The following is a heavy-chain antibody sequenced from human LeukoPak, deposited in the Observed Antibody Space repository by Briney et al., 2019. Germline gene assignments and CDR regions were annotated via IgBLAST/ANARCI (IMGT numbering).Heavy chain of an antibody. CDR3: ASQLGGTTFH. CDR2: IYYSGST. Sequence: PSETLSLTCTVSGGTISSYYWSWIRQPPGQGLEWIGYIYYSGSTNYNPSLKSRVSISLDMSKNQFSLRLNSVTAAETAVYYCASQLGGTTFHWGQGTLVTVSS. J-gene: IGHJ4*02. CDR1: GGTISSYY. V-gene: IGHV4-59*01. D-gene: IGHD1/OR15-1a*01.